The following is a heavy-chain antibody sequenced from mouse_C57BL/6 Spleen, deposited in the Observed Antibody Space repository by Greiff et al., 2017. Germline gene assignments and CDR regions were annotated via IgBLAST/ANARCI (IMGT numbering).Heavy chain of an antibody. CDR1: GYTFTSYW. Sequence: VQLQQPGAELVRPGSSVKLSCKASGYTFTSYWMHWVKQRPIQGLEWIGNIYPSDSETHYTQKFQDQATLTVDNSSSTAYRQLSSLTCEESAVDYCARSVTTVVATGAMDYWGQGTSVTVSS. CDR3: ARSVTTVVATGAMDY. J-gene: IGHJ4*01. CDR2: IYPSDSET. D-gene: IGHD1-1*01. V-gene: IGHV1-52*01.